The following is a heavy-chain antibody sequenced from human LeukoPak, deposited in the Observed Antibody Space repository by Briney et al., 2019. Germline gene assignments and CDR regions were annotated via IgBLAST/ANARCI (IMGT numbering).Heavy chain of an antibody. Sequence: SGGSLRLSCAASGFTFGTYGMHWVRRAPGKGLGWVAFIRYDGSNKYYADSVKGRFTISRDNSKNTLYLQMNSLRVEDTAVYYCARGATTTRFGRFDPWGQGTLVMVSS. CDR1: GFTFGTYG. V-gene: IGHV3-30*02. CDR2: IRYDGSNK. CDR3: ARGATTTRFGRFDP. D-gene: IGHD4-17*01. J-gene: IGHJ5*02.